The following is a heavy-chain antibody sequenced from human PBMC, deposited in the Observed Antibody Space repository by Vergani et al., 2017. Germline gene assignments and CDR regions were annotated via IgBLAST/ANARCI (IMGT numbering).Heavy chain of an antibody. D-gene: IGHD3-9*01. Sequence: VQVVQSGAEVKKSGASVKVSCKTSGYTFSNYYMHWVRQAPGQGLEWMGIINPSGGHTNYAQKFLGRVTMTRDTSTSTVYMELSSLRSEDTAIYYCARGDYGILTGYRYWGQGTLVTVSA. J-gene: IGHJ4*02. CDR3: ARGDYGILTGYRY. V-gene: IGHV1-46*03. CDR1: GYTFSNYY. CDR2: INPSGGHT.